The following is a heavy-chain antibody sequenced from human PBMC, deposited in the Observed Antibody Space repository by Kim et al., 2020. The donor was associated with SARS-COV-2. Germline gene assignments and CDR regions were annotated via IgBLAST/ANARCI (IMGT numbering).Heavy chain of an antibody. CDR2: ISYDGSNK. V-gene: IGHV3-30*18. CDR1: GFTFSSYG. J-gene: IGHJ3*02. D-gene: IGHD1-1*01. Sequence: GGSLRLSCAASGFTFSSYGMHWVRQAPGKGLEWVAVISYDGSNKYYADSVKGRFTISRDNSKNTLYLQMNSLRAEDTAVYYCAKEPRQPDAAFDIWGQGTMVTVSS. CDR3: AKEPRQPDAAFDI.